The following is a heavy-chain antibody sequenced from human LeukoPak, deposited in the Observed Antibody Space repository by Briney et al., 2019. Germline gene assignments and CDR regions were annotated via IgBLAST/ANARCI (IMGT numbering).Heavy chain of an antibody. V-gene: IGHV1-2*02. D-gene: IGHD2-15*01. CDR2: INPNSGGT. Sequence: ASVKVSCKASGYTFTGYYMHWVRQAPGQGLEWMGWINPNSGGTNYAQKFQGRVTMTRDTSISTVYMELSRLKSDDTAVYYCARAPRGYCSGGSCFDYWGQGTLVTVSS. CDR3: ARAPRGYCSGGSCFDY. J-gene: IGHJ4*02. CDR1: GYTFTGYY.